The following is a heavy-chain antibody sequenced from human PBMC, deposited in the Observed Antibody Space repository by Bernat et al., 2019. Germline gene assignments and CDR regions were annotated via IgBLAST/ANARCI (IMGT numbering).Heavy chain of an antibody. D-gene: IGHD4-11*01. V-gene: IGHV1-18*01. CDR1: GYTFTMYG. Sequence: QVQLVQSGAEVKKPGASVKVSCKASGYTFTMYGVNWVRQAPGQGLEWVGWISAYNGNTNYAQDLRGRVTMTTDTTTTTAYMELRSLRSDDTAMYYCARDDYGNYRNAFNMWGQGTMVNVSS. CDR2: ISAYNGNT. CDR3: ARDDYGNYRNAFNM. J-gene: IGHJ3*02.